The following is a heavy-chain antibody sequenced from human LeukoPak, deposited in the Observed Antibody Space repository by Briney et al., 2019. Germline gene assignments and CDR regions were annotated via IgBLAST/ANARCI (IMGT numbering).Heavy chain of an antibody. CDR2: IYSSGRT. J-gene: IGHJ2*01. V-gene: IGHV4-38-2*01. Sequence: SETLSLTCAVSGYSISSGYYWGWIRQPPGKGLEWIGSIYSSGRTYYNPSLKSRVTISVDTSKNQFSLKLSSVTAADTAVYYCARHRYYFETSGYSFDLWGRGILVTVSS. CDR1: GYSISSGYY. D-gene: IGHD3-22*01. CDR3: ARHRYYFETSGYSFDL.